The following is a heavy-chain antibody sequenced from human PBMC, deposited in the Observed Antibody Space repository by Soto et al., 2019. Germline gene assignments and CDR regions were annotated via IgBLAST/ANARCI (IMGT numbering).Heavy chain of an antibody. CDR1: GFTFSDYY. V-gene: IGHV3-11*01. CDR3: ASGTNGAFFVS. J-gene: IGHJ4*02. D-gene: IGHD2-8*01. Sequence: QVQLVESGGGLVKPGGSLRLSCAASGFTFSDYYMSWIRQAPGKGLEWVSYISSRSSTIFYADSVKGRFPISRDNVKNSLYLQMTRLRAEDTAVYYCASGTNGAFFVSWGQGLLVTVSS. CDR2: ISSRSSTI.